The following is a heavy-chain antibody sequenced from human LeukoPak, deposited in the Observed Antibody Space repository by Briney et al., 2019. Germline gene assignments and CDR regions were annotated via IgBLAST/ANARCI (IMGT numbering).Heavy chain of an antibody. V-gene: IGHV4-28*01. CDR2: IYHSGTT. Sequence: LRLSCAASGFTFSSYAMSWVRQAPGKGLEWIGYIYHSGTTYYNPSLQSRVTMSVDTSKNQFSLKLSSVTAVGTAVYYCARKENVYYYFDYWGQGTLVTVSS. CDR3: ARKENVYYYFDY. D-gene: IGHD3-10*01. J-gene: IGHJ4*02. CDR1: GFTFSSYAM.